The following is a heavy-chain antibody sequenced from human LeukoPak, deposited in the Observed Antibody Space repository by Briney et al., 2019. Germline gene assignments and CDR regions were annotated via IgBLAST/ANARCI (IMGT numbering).Heavy chain of an antibody. CDR2: IWYDGSNK. CDR1: GFTFSSYG. D-gene: IGHD3-10*01. Sequence: GGSLRLSSAASGFTFSSYGMHWVRQAPGKGLEWVAVIWYDGSNKYYADSVKGRFTISRDNSKNTLYLQMNSPRAEDTAVYYCARDRGVITYYYYGMDVWGQGTTVTVSS. CDR3: ARDRGVITYYYYGMDV. V-gene: IGHV3-33*01. J-gene: IGHJ6*02.